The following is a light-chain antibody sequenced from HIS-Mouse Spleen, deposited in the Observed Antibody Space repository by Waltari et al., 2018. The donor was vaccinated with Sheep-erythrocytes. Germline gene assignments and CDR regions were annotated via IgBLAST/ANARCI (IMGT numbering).Light chain of an antibody. CDR2: EDN. CDR1: SGSIASNY. V-gene: IGLV6-57*04. CDR3: QSYDSSNQV. J-gene: IGLJ3*02. Sequence: NFMLTQPHSVSESPGKTVTISCTRSSGSIASNYVQWYQQRPGSAPPPVIYEDNQRPSGFPDRFSGSIDSSSNSASLTISGLKTEDEADYYCQSYDSSNQVFGGGTKLTVL.